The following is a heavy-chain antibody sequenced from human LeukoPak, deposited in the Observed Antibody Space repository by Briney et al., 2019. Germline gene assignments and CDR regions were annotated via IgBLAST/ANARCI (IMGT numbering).Heavy chain of an antibody. Sequence: GESLQISCKGSGYTFSKYWIAWVRPLPGKGLEWIGIIYPGDSDTRYSPSFQGQVTISVDKSLNTASLQWNSLRAADTATYYCVRRNGNSDVDYWGQGALVTVCS. CDR1: GYTFSKYW. CDR3: VRRNGNSDVDY. V-gene: IGHV5-51*01. J-gene: IGHJ4*02. D-gene: IGHD4-23*01. CDR2: IYPGDSDT.